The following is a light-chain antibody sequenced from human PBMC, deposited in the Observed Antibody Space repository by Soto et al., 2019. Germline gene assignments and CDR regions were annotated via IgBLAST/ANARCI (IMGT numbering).Light chain of an antibody. J-gene: IGKJ1*01. CDR2: KAS. Sequence: DIQMTQSPSTLSASVGDRVTITCRASQSISSWLAWYQQKPGKAPKLLIYKASSLESGVTSRFSGSGSGTELTLTISSLHPDDFANYYCQQYNSYSPWTFVQGTKVEI. CDR3: QQYNSYSPWT. CDR1: QSISSW. V-gene: IGKV1-5*03.